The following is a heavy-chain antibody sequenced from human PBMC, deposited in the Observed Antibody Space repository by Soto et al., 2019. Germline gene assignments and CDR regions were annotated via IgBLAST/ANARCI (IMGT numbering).Heavy chain of an antibody. V-gene: IGHV3-73*01. D-gene: IGHD4-17*01. CDR3: TSLGPYAYGGNSDTFDI. CDR2: IRSKANSYAT. J-gene: IGHJ3*02. CDR1: GFTFSGSA. Sequence: GGSLRLSCAASGFTFSGSAMHWVRQASGKGLEWVGRIRSKANSYATAYAASVKGRFTISRDDSKNTAYLQMNSLKPEDTAVYYCTSLGPYAYGGNSDTFDIRGQGTTVAVSS.